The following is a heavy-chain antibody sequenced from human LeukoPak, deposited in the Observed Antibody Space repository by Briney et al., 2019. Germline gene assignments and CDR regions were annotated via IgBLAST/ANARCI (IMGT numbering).Heavy chain of an antibody. Sequence: GGSLRLPCAASGFTVSSNYMSWVRQAPGKGLEWVSVIYSGGSTYYADSVKGRFTISRDNAKNTLYLQMNSLRAEDTAVYYCARAPDGSSHRAFDIWGQGTVVTVSS. V-gene: IGHV3-53*01. D-gene: IGHD3-10*01. J-gene: IGHJ3*02. CDR2: IYSGGST. CDR3: ARAPDGSSHRAFDI. CDR1: GFTVSSNY.